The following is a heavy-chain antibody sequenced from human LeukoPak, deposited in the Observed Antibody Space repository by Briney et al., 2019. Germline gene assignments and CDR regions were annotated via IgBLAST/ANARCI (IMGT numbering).Heavy chain of an antibody. CDR2: INGDGSSI. J-gene: IGHJ4*02. CDR1: AFTFSSYW. D-gene: IGHD4-17*01. V-gene: IGHV3-74*01. Sequence: GGSLRLSCAASAFTFSSYWMHWVRQVPGKGLGWVSRINGDGSSIGYADSVKGRFTISRDNAKNTLYLQMNSLRAEDTAVYYCARPDYGDHQFDYWGQGSLVTVSS. CDR3: ARPDYGDHQFDY.